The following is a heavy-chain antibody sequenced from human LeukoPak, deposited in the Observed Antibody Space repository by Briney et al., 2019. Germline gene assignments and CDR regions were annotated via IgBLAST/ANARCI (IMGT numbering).Heavy chain of an antibody. D-gene: IGHD1-26*01. Sequence: KPSETLSLTCTVSDDSISDYYWSWIRQPPGKGLEWIGDIYYTGSTSYSPSLKSRVLISVDMSKNQLSLKVTSVTAADTAVYYCATGATIGARSDTFDYWGQGTLVIVSS. CDR1: DDSISDYY. V-gene: IGHV4-59*03. CDR2: IYYTGST. CDR3: ATGATIGARSDTFDY. J-gene: IGHJ4*02.